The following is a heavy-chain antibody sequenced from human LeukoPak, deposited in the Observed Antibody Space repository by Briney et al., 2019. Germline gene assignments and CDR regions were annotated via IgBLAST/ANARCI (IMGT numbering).Heavy chain of an antibody. D-gene: IGHD2-15*01. CDR3: TRDGLVVAGTFFDY. CDR2: ISSSGSSI. J-gene: IGHJ4*02. CDR1: GFTFRDYY. V-gene: IGHV3-11*01. Sequence: GVSLRLFCAASGFTFRDYYMSWIRQAPGKGLEWVSYISSSGSSIYYADSVKGRFTISRDNAKNSLYLQMNSLRAEDTAVYYCTRDGLVVAGTFFDYWGQGTLVTVSS.